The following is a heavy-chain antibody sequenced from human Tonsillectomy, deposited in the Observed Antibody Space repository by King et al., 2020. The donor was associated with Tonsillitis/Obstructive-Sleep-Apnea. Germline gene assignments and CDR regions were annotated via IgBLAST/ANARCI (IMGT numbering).Heavy chain of an antibody. Sequence: VQLVESGGGVVQPGRSLRLSCAASGFTFSIYGMHLVRQAPGQGLEWVAYTWSDEGKKYSADSVKGRFTISRDNAKDTPYLEMNSVRAEDRAMYHCVRPHGDRSGYDFMFHHWRQGTRVTVSS. CDR1: GFTFSIYG. V-gene: IGHV3-33*01. CDR2: TWSDEGKK. J-gene: IGHJ4*02. CDR3: VRPHGDRSGYDFMFHH. D-gene: IGHD5-12*01.